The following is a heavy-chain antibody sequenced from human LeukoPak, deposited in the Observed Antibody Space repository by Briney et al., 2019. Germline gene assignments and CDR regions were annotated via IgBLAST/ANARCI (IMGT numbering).Heavy chain of an antibody. D-gene: IGHD6-13*01. Sequence: PGRSLRLSCAASGFTFSSYGMHWVRQAPGKGLEGVAVIWYDGSNKYYADSVKGRFTISRDNSKNTLYLQMNSLRAEDTAVYYCAKSYSSSWYDYWGQGTLVTVSS. V-gene: IGHV3-33*06. CDR2: IWYDGSNK. CDR3: AKSYSSSWYDY. J-gene: IGHJ4*02. CDR1: GFTFSSYG.